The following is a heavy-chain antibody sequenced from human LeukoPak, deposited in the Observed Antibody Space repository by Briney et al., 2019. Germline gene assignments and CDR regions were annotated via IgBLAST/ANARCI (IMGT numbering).Heavy chain of an antibody. CDR2: ISTSSSTI. V-gene: IGHV3-48*04. D-gene: IGHD2/OR15-2a*01. CDR1: GFTFSSYA. Sequence: GGSLRLSCAASGFTFSSYAMHWVRQAPGKGLEWVSYISTSSSTIYYADSVKGRFTISRDNAKNSLYLQMNSLRAEDTAVYYCAREIALRNFDYWGQGTLVTVSS. CDR3: AREIALRNFDY. J-gene: IGHJ4*02.